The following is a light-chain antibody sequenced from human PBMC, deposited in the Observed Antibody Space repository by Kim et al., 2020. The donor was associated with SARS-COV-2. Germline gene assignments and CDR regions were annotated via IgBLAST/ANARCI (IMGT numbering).Light chain of an antibody. CDR1: QDIRSE. J-gene: IGKJ1*01. CDR2: AAT. Sequence: VVDGVAITCRASQDIRSELGWFQQKPGKAPERLICAATTLQSGVPPKFGGSGSGREFTLTITSLQPEDFATYYCLQYNAYPRTFGQGTKVEI. CDR3: LQYNAYPRT. V-gene: IGKV1-17*01.